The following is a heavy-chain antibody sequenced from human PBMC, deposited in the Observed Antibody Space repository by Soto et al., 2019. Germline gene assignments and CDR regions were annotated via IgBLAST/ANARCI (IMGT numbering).Heavy chain of an antibody. V-gene: IGHV4-34*01. D-gene: IGHD2-8*01. J-gene: IGHJ6*02. CDR2: INHSGST. Sequence: SETLSLTCAVYGGSFSGYYWSWIRQPPGKGLEWIGEINHSGSTNYNPSLKSRVTISVDTSKNQFSLKLNSVTAADTAVYYCAREWYYYEYYGMDVWGQGTTVTVSS. CDR3: AREWYYYEYYGMDV. CDR1: GGSFSGYY.